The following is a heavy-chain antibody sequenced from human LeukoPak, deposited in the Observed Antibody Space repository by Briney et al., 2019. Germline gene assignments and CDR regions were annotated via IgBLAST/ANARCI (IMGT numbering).Heavy chain of an antibody. CDR3: ARGGANSSSYMDI. D-gene: IGHD6-6*01. J-gene: IGHJ6*03. Sequence: QPGGSLRLSCAASGFIFSNSAMYWVRQAPGKGLEWVAVISYHGISKYYGDSVKGRFSISRDNSKDTLYLQMNSLRADDTSVYYCARGGANSSSYMDIWGKGTMVTVSS. CDR2: ISYHGISK. CDR1: GFIFSNSA. V-gene: IGHV3-30-3*01.